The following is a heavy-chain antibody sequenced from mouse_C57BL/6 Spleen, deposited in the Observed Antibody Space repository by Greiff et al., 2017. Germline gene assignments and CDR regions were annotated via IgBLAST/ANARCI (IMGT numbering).Heavy chain of an antibody. V-gene: IGHV14-4*01. Sequence: EVHLVESGAELVRPGASVKLSCTASGFNITDYYMHWVKQRPEQGLEWIGWIDPENGDTEYASKFQGKATITADTSSNTAYLQLSSLTSEDTAVYYCTTSGSNRAYWGQGTLVTVSA. CDR1: GFNITDYY. D-gene: IGHD2-5*01. CDR3: TTSGSNRAY. J-gene: IGHJ3*01. CDR2: IDPENGDT.